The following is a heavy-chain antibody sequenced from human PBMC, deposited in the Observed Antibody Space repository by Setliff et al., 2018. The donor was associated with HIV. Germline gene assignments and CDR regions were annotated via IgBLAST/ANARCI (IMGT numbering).Heavy chain of an antibody. V-gene: IGHV4-39*01. J-gene: IGHJ5*02. Sequence: PSETLSLTCTVSGGSISSSSYYWGWIRQPPGKGLEWIGNIYYSGSTYYNPSLKSRVTISVDTSENQFSLRLNSVTAADTAVYYCARYRYYYDSSGHGRWFDPWGQGTLVTVSS. D-gene: IGHD3-22*01. CDR2: IYYSGST. CDR1: GGSISSSSYY. CDR3: ARYRYYYDSSGHGRWFDP.